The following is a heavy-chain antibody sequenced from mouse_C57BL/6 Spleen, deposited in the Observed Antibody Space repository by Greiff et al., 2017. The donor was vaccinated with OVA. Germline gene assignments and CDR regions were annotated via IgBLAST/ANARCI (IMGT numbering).Heavy chain of an antibody. J-gene: IGHJ2*01. CDR1: GYTFTSYT. V-gene: IGHV1-4*01. CDR2: INPSSGYT. Sequence: QVQLQQSGAELARPGASVKMSCKASGYTFTSYTLPWVKQRPGQGLEWIGYINPSSGYTKYNQKFKAKATLTADNSSSTAYMQLSSLTSEDSAVYYCARDYYGSSYPYFDYWGQGTTRTVSS. CDR3: ARDYYGSSYPYFDY. D-gene: IGHD1-1*01.